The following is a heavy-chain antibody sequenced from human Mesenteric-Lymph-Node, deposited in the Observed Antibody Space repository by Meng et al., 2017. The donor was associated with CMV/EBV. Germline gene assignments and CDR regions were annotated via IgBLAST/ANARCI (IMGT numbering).Heavy chain of an antibody. J-gene: IGHJ4*02. CDR3: ARDVPYTGWRGFDY. D-gene: IGHD5-12*01. V-gene: IGHV3-23*01. CDR1: GFTFSSSA. CDR2: ISGSGDK. Sequence: GESLKISCAASGFTFSSSAMAWVRQAPGKGLEWVSSISGSGDKYYADSVKGRFAISKDSSKNILYLQMNTLRAEDTALYYCARDVPYTGWRGFDYWGQGTLVTVS.